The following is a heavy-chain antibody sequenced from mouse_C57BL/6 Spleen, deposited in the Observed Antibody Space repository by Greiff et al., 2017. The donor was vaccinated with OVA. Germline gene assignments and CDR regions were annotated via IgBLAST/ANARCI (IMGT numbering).Heavy chain of an antibody. Sequence: QVQLQQSGPELVKPGASVKISCKASGYAFSSSWMNWVKQRPGKGLEWIGRIYPGDGATNYNGKFKGKATLTADKSSSTAYMQLSSLTSEDSAVYFCAREGTTVVAPFDYWGQGTTLTVSS. D-gene: IGHD1-1*01. CDR2: IYPGDGAT. CDR3: AREGTTVVAPFDY. J-gene: IGHJ2*01. CDR1: GYAFSSSW. V-gene: IGHV1-82*01.